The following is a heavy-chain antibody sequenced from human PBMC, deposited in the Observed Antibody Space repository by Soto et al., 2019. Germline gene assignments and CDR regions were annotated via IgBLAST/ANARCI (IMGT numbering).Heavy chain of an antibody. J-gene: IGHJ5*02. CDR3: ARDERIAVAGTDT. CDR2: ISGPGGST. CDR1: GFTFSNYA. V-gene: IGHV3-23*01. D-gene: IGHD6-19*01. Sequence: EVQLLESGGGLVQPGGSLRLSCAASGFTFSNYAMTWVRQAAGKGLEWVSSISGPGGSTYYADSVQGRFTVSRDNSKNTLFLQMNSLRAEDTALCYCARDERIAVAGTDTWGQGILVTVTS.